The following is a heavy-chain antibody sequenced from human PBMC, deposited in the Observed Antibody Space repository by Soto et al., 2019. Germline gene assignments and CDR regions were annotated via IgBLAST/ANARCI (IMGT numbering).Heavy chain of an antibody. Sequence: QVQLQQWGAGLLKPSETLSLTCAVYGGSFSGYYWSWIRQPPGKGLEWIGEINHSGSTNYTPSLKSRVTISVDTSKNQFSLKVSSVTAADTAVYYCSIAAAGAAFDYWGQGTLVTVSS. J-gene: IGHJ4*02. CDR3: SIAAAGAAFDY. D-gene: IGHD6-13*01. CDR2: INHSGST. V-gene: IGHV4-34*01. CDR1: GGSFSGYY.